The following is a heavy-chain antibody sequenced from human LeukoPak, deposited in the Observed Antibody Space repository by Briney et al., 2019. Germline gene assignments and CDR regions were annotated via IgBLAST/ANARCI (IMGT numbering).Heavy chain of an antibody. D-gene: IGHD2-2*01. CDR3: ASILGYCSSTSCYYYGMDV. CDR1: GGSFSGYY. V-gene: IGHV4-34*01. J-gene: IGHJ6*02. Sequence: SETLSLTCAVYGGSFSGYYWSWIRQPPGKGLEWIGEINHSGSTNYNPSLKSRVTISVNTSKNQFSLKLSSVTAADTAVYCCASILGYCSSTSCYYYGMDVWGQGTTVTVSS. CDR2: INHSGST.